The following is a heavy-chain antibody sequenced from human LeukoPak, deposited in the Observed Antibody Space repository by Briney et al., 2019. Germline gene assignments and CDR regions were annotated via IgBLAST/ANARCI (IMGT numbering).Heavy chain of an antibody. Sequence: PGGSLRLSCAASGFTFSSYAMSWVRQAPGKGLEWVSAISGSGGSTYYADSVKGRFTISRDNSKNTLYLQMNSLRAEDTAVYYCAKDYHPGMQLWLRGFDYWGQGTLVTVSS. J-gene: IGHJ4*02. CDR1: GFTFSSYA. CDR3: AKDYHPGMQLWLRGFDY. D-gene: IGHD5-18*01. CDR2: ISGSGGST. V-gene: IGHV3-23*01.